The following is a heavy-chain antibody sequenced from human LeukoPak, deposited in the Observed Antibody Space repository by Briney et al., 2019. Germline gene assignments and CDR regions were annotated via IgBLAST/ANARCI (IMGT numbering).Heavy chain of an antibody. CDR1: GFTFDDYG. CDR3: ARDRSMTHFDY. CDR2: INWNGGST. V-gene: IGHV3-20*04. Sequence: GGSLRLSCAASGFTFDDYGMSWVRQAPGKGLEWVSGINWNGGSTGYADSVKGRFTISRDNAKNSQYLQMNSLRAEDTALYYCARDRSMTHFDYWGQGTLVTVSS. J-gene: IGHJ4*02.